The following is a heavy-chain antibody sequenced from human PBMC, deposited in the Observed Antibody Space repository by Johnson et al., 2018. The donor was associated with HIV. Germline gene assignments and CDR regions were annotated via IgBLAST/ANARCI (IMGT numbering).Heavy chain of an antibody. V-gene: IGHV3-30*04. CDR1: GFSFSSYA. CDR2: ISYDGSNK. CDR3: ARDWEGYAFDI. J-gene: IGHJ3*02. D-gene: IGHD1-26*01. Sequence: QVQLVESGGGVVQPGRSLRLSCAASGFSFSSYAMHWVRQAPGKGLEWVAIISYDGSNKYYADSVKGRFTISRDNSKNTLYLQMSSLIADDTAVYYCARDWEGYAFDIWGQGTMVTVSS.